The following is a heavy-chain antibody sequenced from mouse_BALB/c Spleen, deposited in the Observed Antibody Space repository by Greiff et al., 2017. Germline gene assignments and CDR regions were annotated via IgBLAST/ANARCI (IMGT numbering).Heavy chain of an antibody. CDR2: IYPSDSYT. Sequence: QVQLQQPGAELVRPGASVKLSCKASGYTFASYWINWVKQRPRQGLEWIGNIYPSDSYTNYNQKFKDKATLTVDKSSSKAYMQLSSPTSEDSAIYYCTRAIYYDYAGDWYFDVWGAGTTVTVSS. J-gene: IGHJ1*01. CDR3: TRAIYYDYAGDWYFDV. CDR1: GYTFASYW. D-gene: IGHD2-4*01. V-gene: IGHV1-69*02.